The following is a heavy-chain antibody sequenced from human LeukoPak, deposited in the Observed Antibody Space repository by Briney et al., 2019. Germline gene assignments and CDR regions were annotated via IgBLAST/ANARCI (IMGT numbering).Heavy chain of an antibody. CDR2: ISGSGGST. J-gene: IGHJ4*02. CDR1: GFTFSSYA. CDR3: AREAPHFGVVIPRTDY. Sequence: GGSLRLSCAASGFTFSSYAMSWVRQAPGKGLGWVSAISGSGGSTYYADSVKGRFTISRDNSKNTLYLQMNSLRAEDTTVYYCAREAPHFGVVIPRTDYWGQGTLVTVSS. V-gene: IGHV3-23*01. D-gene: IGHD3-3*01.